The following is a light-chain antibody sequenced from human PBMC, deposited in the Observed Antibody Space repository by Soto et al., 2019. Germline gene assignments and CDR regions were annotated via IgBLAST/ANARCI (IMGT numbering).Light chain of an antibody. J-gene: IGLJ1*01. V-gene: IGLV2-23*02. CDR2: EVS. CDR1: SSDVGSYNL. CDR3: CSYAGSHYV. Sequence: QSVLTQPASVSGSPGQSITISCTGTSSDVGSYNLVSWYQQHPGKAPKLMIYEVSKWPSGISNRFSGSKSGNTASLTISGLQAEDEGDYYCCSYAGSHYVFGTGTKVTV.